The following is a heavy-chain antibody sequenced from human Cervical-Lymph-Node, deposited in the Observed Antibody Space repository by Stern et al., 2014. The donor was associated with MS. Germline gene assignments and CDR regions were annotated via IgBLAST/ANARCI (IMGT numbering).Heavy chain of an antibody. CDR2: IYYSCRT. CDR3: AREDCTGASCYFDS. Sequence: QLQESGPGLVKPSQTLSLTCSVSAASLSSADYYWSWIRQPPEKGLEWIGYIYYSCRTNYNPALQGRLTISAYTSKTQFSLKLNAVTAADTAVYYCAREDCTGASCYFDSWGQGTLVIVSS. V-gene: IGHV4-30-4*01. D-gene: IGHD2-2*01. J-gene: IGHJ4*02. CDR1: AASLSSADYY.